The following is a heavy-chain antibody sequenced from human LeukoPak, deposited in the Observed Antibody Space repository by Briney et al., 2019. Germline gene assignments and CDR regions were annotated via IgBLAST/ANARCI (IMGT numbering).Heavy chain of an antibody. D-gene: IGHD6-19*01. J-gene: IGHJ4*02. CDR3: ARPLGMAGGATDC. CDR2: IGVSSDT. V-gene: IGHV3-23*01. CDR1: GFTFNNYV. Sequence: GGSLSLSCAASGFTFNNYVMRWVRQAPGKGLEWVSSIGVSSDTYYADSVKGRFTISRDNSKNTLYLQMNNPRVEDTAIYYCARPLGMAGGATDCWGRGTLVTVSS.